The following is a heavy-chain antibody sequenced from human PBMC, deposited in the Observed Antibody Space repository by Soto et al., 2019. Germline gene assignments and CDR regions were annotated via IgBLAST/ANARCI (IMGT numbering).Heavy chain of an antibody. J-gene: IGHJ5*02. V-gene: IGHV4-31*03. CDR1: GNSISSGGYY. CDR3: ARASMVRGVKYWFDP. D-gene: IGHD3-10*01. CDR2: IYYSGST. Sequence: SETLSLTSTVSGNSISSGGYYWSWIRQHPGKGLEWIGYIYYSGSTYYNPSLKSRVTISVDTSKNQFYLKLSSVTAADTAVYYCARASMVRGVKYWFDPWGQGTLVTVSS.